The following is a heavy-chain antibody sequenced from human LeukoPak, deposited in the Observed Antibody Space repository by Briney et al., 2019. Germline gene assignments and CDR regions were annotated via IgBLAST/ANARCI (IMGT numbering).Heavy chain of an antibody. CDR1: GFTFSSYA. CDR3: ARNHFDY. CDR2: ISYDGSNK. Sequence: QPGRSLTLSCAASGFTFSSYAMHWVRQAPGKGLEWVAVISYDGSNKYYADSVKGRFTISRDNSKNTLYLQMNSLRAEDTAVYYCARNHFDYWGQGTLVTVSS. V-gene: IGHV3-30-3*01. J-gene: IGHJ4*02.